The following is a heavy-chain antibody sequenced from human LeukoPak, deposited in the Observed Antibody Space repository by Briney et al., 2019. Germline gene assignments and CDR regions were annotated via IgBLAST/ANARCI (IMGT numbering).Heavy chain of an antibody. D-gene: IGHD3-10*01. CDR3: VRDMSPYYYGSVTNH. CDR1: GGSISPYY. CDR2: VYYRGTS. Sequence: SETLSLTCTVSGGSISPYYWSWIRQPPGKGLEWIGHVYYRGTSNYNPSLDSRVTISVDSSKNQFSLKLSSVTAADTAVYYCVRDMSPYYYGSVTNHWGQGTLVTVSS. J-gene: IGHJ4*02. V-gene: IGHV4-59*01.